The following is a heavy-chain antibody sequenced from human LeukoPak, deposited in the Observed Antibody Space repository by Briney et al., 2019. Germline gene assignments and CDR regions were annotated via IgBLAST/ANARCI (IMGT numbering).Heavy chain of an antibody. CDR1: GYTFTSYY. D-gene: IGHD3-10*01. CDR2: INPSGGST. Sequence: GASVKVSCKASGYTFTSYYMHWVRQAPGQGLEWMGIINPSGGSTSYAQKFQGRVTMTRDTSTSTVYMELSSLRSEDTAVYYCARERNVLLWFGELSPWGQGTLVTVSS. CDR3: ARERNVLLWFGELSP. V-gene: IGHV1-46*01. J-gene: IGHJ5*02.